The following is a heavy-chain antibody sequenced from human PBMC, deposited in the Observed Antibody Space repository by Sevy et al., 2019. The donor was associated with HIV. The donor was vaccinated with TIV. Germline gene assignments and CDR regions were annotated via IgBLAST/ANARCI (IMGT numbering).Heavy chain of an antibody. D-gene: IGHD2-15*01. CDR3: TTDLGYCSGGSCYSNLGVDY. V-gene: IGHV3-15*01. Sequence: GGSLRLPCAASGFTFSNAWMSWVRQAPGKGLEWVGRIKSKTDGGTTDYAAPVKGRFTISRDDSKNTLYLQMNSLKTEDTAVYYCTTDLGYCSGGSCYSNLGVDYWGQGTLVTVSS. CDR2: IKSKTDGGTT. J-gene: IGHJ4*02. CDR1: GFTFSNAW.